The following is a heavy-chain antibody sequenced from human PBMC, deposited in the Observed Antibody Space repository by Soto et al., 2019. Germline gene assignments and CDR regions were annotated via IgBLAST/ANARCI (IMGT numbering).Heavy chain of an antibody. V-gene: IGHV1-69*13. D-gene: IGHD2-2*01. Sequence: GASVKVSCKASGYTFSSYAISWVRQAPGQGLEWMGGIIPIFGTANYAQKFQGRVTITADESTSTAYMELSSLRSEDTAVYYCARDGGEVPAAIPRPYYYYGMDVWGQGTTVTVSS. J-gene: IGHJ6*02. CDR1: GYTFSSYA. CDR3: ARDGGEVPAAIPRPYYYYGMDV. CDR2: IIPIFGTA.